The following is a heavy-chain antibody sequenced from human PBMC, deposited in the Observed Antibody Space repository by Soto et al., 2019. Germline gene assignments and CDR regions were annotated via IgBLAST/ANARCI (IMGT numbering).Heavy chain of an antibody. Sequence: QVQLVQSGAEVRQPGASVKVSCKASGYTFTSYYMHWVRQAPGQGLEWMGVINPSSGSTSYAQKFQGRVTMIRDPSTSTVYRALSSLRSDDTAVYYCARDLIAAAGHVDYWGQGTLVTVSS. CDR1: GYTFTSYY. V-gene: IGHV1-46*03. J-gene: IGHJ4*02. CDR2: INPSSGST. D-gene: IGHD6-13*01. CDR3: ARDLIAAAGHVDY.